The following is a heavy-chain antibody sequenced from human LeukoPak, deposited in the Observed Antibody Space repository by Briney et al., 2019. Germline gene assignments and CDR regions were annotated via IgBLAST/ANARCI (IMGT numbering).Heavy chain of an antibody. CDR1: GFTFSSYA. CDR3: ARGYYGDYVGAFDI. V-gene: IGHV3-21*01. CDR2: ISSSSSYI. D-gene: IGHD4-17*01. Sequence: GGSLRLSCAASGFTFSSYAMSWVHQAPGKGLEWVSSISSSSSYIYYADSVKGRFTISRDNAKNSLYLQMNSLRAEDTAVYYCARGYYGDYVGAFDIWGQGTMVTVSS. J-gene: IGHJ3*02.